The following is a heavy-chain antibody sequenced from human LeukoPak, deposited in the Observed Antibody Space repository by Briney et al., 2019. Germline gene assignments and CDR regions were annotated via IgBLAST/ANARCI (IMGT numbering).Heavy chain of an antibody. CDR3: ARLKLHYDVYFPYFYYYYMDV. D-gene: IGHD4-17*01. CDR1: GGSIRDYY. V-gene: IGHV4-59*08. CDR2: IYYTGNA. J-gene: IGHJ6*03. Sequence: SETLSLTCGVSGGSIRDYYWSWIRQPPGKGLEWLAYIYYTGNANYSPSFQSRLNISVDASKNQFSLKLFSVTAADTAVYYCARLKLHYDVYFPYFYYYYMDVWGKGTTVTVSS.